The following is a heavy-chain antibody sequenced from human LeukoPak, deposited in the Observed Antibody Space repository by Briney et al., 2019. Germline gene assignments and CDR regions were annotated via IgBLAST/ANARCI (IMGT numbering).Heavy chain of an antibody. D-gene: IGHD1-26*01. CDR1: GFTFSSYG. V-gene: IGHV3-23*01. Sequence: GGTLRLSCAASGFTFSSYGMSWVRQAPGKGLQWVSVIIGSGSSTYYADSVKGRFTISRDNARNTLYLQMNSLRAEDTAVYYCARVGASVGAFDYWGQGTLVTVSS. CDR2: IIGSGSST. CDR3: ARVGASVGAFDY. J-gene: IGHJ4*02.